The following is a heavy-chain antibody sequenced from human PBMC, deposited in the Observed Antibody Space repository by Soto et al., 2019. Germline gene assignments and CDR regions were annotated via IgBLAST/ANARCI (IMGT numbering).Heavy chain of an antibody. V-gene: IGHV1-69*13. Sequence: SVKVSCKASGGTFSSYAISWVRQAPGQGLEWMGGIIPIFGTANYAQKFQGRVTITADESTSTAYMELRSLRSEDTAVHYCARGSAGSYFELDYWGQGTLVTVSS. J-gene: IGHJ4*02. CDR1: GGTFSSYA. D-gene: IGHD1-26*01. CDR2: IIPIFGTA. CDR3: ARGSAGSYFELDY.